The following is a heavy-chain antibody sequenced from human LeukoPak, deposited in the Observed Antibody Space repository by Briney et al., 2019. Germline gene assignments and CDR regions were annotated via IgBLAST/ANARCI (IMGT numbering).Heavy chain of an antibody. J-gene: IGHJ4*02. D-gene: IGHD1-26*01. V-gene: IGHV4-30-2*01. Sequence: PSETLSLTCAVSGGSISSGGYSWSWIRQPPGKGLEWIGFIYHSGSTNYNPSLKSRVTISVDRSKNQLSLKLSSVTAADTAVYYCARDSGSYPNDYWGQGTLVTVSS. CDR2: IYHSGST. CDR1: GGSISSGGYS. CDR3: ARDSGSYPNDY.